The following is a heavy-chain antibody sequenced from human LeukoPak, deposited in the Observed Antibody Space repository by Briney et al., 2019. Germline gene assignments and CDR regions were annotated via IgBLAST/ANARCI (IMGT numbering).Heavy chain of an antibody. CDR3: ARSEILWFGGVKSGFDS. Sequence: SETLSLTCAVYGGSFSGYYWSWIRQPPGKGLEWIGEINHSGSTNYNPSLQSRVTISVDTSKKQFSLKLSSVTAADTAVYYCARSEILWFGGVKSGFDSWGQGTLVTVSS. CDR2: INHSGST. CDR1: GGSFSGYY. J-gene: IGHJ4*02. V-gene: IGHV4-34*01. D-gene: IGHD3-16*01.